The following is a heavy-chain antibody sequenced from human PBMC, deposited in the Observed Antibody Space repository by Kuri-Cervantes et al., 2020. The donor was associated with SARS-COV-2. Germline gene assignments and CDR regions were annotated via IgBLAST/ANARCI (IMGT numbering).Heavy chain of an antibody. D-gene: IGHD2-2*01. CDR3: ARGKSGPAAIPFQH. V-gene: IGHV4-38-2*02. Sequence: SETLSLTCTVSGYSISSGYYWGWIRQPPGKGLEWIGSIYRSGSTYYNPSLKSRVTISVDTSKNQFSLKLSSVTAADTAVYYYARGKSGPAAIPFQHWGQGTLVTVSS. J-gene: IGHJ1*01. CDR1: GYSISSGYY. CDR2: IYRSGST.